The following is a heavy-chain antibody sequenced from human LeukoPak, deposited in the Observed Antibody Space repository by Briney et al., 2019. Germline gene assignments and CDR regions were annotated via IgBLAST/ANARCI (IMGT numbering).Heavy chain of an antibody. D-gene: IGHD5-18*01. CDR2: ISAYNGNT. Sequence: ASVKVSCKASGGTFTSYGISWVRQAPGQGLEWMGWISAYNGNTNYAQKLQGRVTMTTDTSTSTAYMELRSLRSDDTAVYYCARLPPDTAMVNLDYWGQGTLVTVSS. V-gene: IGHV1-18*01. J-gene: IGHJ4*02. CDR1: GGTFTSYG. CDR3: ARLPPDTAMVNLDY.